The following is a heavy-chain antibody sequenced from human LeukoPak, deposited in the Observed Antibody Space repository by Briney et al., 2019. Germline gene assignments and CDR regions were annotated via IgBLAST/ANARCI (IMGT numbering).Heavy chain of an antibody. CDR3: AKDGSGSPNWFDP. Sequence: AGGSLRLSCAASGFTFSSYAMSWVRQAPGKGLEWVSAISGSGGSTYYADSVKGRFAISRDNSKNTLYLQMNSLRAEDTAVYYCAKDGSGSPNWFDPWGQGTLVTVSS. CDR1: GFTFSSYA. V-gene: IGHV3-23*01. D-gene: IGHD3-10*01. J-gene: IGHJ5*02. CDR2: ISGSGGST.